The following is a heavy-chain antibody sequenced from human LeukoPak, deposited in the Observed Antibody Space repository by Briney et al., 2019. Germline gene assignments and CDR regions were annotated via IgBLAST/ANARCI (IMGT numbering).Heavy chain of an antibody. CDR2: INHSGST. V-gene: IGHV4-34*01. CDR3: ARGPNNYGDYYRLGAFDI. Sequence: SETLSLTCAVYGGSFSGYYWSWIRQPPGKGLEWIGEINHSGSTNYNPSLKSRVTISVDTSKNQFSLKLSSVTAADTAVYYCARGPNNYGDYYRLGAFDIWAKGQWSPSLQ. J-gene: IGHJ3*02. CDR1: GGSFSGYY. D-gene: IGHD4-17*01.